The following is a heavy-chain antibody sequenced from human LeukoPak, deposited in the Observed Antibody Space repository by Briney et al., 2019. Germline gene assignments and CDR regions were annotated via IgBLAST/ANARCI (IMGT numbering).Heavy chain of an antibody. CDR3: ARGRVKRVPFTAVPGPLDY. CDR2: ISAYNGNT. CDR1: GYTFTSYG. V-gene: IGHV1-18*01. J-gene: IGHJ4*02. D-gene: IGHD6-19*01. Sequence: EASVKISCKASGYTFTSYGISWVRQAPGQGLEWMGWISAYNGNTNYAQKLQGRVTMTTDTSTSTAYMELRSLRSDDTAVYYCARGRVKRVPFTAVPGPLDYWGQGSLVTVSS.